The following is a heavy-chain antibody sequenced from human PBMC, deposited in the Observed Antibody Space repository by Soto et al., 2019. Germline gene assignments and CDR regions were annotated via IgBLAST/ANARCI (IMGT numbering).Heavy chain of an antibody. D-gene: IGHD3-22*01. J-gene: IGHJ4*02. V-gene: IGHV1-18*01. Sequence: ASVKVSCKASCYTCTSYAISWLLQAPGQGLEWMGWISAYNGNTNYAQKLQGRVTMTTDTSTSTAYMELRSLRSDDTAVYYCARDPEPDTYYYDSSGYYDYWGPGTLVTVSS. CDR1: CYTCTSYA. CDR2: ISAYNGNT. CDR3: ARDPEPDTYYYDSSGYYDY.